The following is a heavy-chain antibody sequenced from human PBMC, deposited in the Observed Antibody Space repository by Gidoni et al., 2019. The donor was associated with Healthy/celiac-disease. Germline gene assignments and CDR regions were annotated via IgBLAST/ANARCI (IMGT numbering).Heavy chain of an antibody. CDR1: GLPFSSHG. V-gene: IGHV3-33*01. CDR2: IWYDGSNK. Sequence: QVQLVESGGGAVQPGRSLRPSCAASGLPFSSHGMHWVRQAPGKGLEWVAVIWYDGSNKYYADSVKGRFTISRDNSKNTLYLQMNSLRAEDTAVYYCARDANQGNWFDPWGQGTLVTVSS. CDR3: ARDANQGNWFDP. J-gene: IGHJ5*02.